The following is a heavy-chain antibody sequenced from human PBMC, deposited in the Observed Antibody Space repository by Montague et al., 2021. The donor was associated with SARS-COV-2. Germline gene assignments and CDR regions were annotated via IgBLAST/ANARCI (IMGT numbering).Heavy chain of an antibody. CDR1: GYTFTSYG. D-gene: IGHD3-22*01. Sequence: SLKVSCKASGYTFTSYGISWVRQAPGQGLEWMGWISAYNGNTNYXQKLQGRVTMTTDTSTSTAYMELRSLRSDDTAVYYCARCAVVVITTCDAFDIWGQGTMVTVSS. CDR3: ARCAVVVITTCDAFDI. CDR2: ISAYNGNT. J-gene: IGHJ3*02. V-gene: IGHV1-18*01.